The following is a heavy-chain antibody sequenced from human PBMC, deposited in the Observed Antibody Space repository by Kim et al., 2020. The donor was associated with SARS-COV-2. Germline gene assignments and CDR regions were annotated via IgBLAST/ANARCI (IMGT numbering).Heavy chain of an antibody. D-gene: IGHD6-13*01. CDR3: AKGFDSSSRYGVYENWFDP. CDR1: GFTFSSYG. J-gene: IGHJ5*02. Sequence: GGSLRLSCAASGFTFSSYGMHWVRQAPGKGLEWVAVISYDGSNKYYADSVKGRFTISRDNSKNTLYLQMNSLRAEDTAVYYCAKGFDSSSRYGVYENWFDPWGQGTLVTVSS. CDR2: ISYDGSNK. V-gene: IGHV3-30*18.